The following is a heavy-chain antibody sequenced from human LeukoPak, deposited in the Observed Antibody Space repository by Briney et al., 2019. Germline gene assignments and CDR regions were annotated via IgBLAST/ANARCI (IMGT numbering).Heavy chain of an antibody. V-gene: IGHV1-3*02. J-gene: IGHJ4*02. CDR2: RNPGNGNT. CDR1: GYFFTSYA. D-gene: IGHD3-22*01. CDR3: ARAAYNSSGYYYFDY. Sequence: ASVKVSCKASGYFFTSYAVHWVRQAPGQRLEWMRWRNPGNGNTYYSQKFQGRVTITSDTSASTAYMELSSLRSEDMAVYYCARAAYNSSGYYYFDYWGQGTLVTVSS.